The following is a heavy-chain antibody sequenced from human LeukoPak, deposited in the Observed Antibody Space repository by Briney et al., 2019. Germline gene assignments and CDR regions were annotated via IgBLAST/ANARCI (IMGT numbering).Heavy chain of an antibody. V-gene: IGHV3-23*01. CDR1: GFTFSSYA. Sequence: PGGSLRLSCAASGFTFSSYAMSWVRQAPGKGLEWVSAISGSGGSTYYADSVKGRFTISRDNSKNTLYLQMNSLRAEDTAVYYCAKTPPSQDIVVVPAAIRPYYYYYMDVWGKGTTVTVSS. D-gene: IGHD2-2*02. CDR2: ISGSGGST. J-gene: IGHJ6*03. CDR3: AKTPPSQDIVVVPAAIRPYYYYYMDV.